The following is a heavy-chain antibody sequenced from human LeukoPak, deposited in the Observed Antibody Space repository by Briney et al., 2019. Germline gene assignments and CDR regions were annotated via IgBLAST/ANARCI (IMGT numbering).Heavy chain of an antibody. CDR2: ISGSGGSA. J-gene: IGHJ4*02. D-gene: IGHD4-23*01. Sequence: GGSLRLSCAASVFTFDSYSMSWVRQAPGKGLEWVSIISGSGGSAYYADSVKGRFTISRDNSKNTQYLQMNSLRAEDTAVYYCARRYGGSEFSYDYWGQGTLVTVSS. CDR3: ARRYGGSEFSYDY. CDR1: VFTFDSYS. V-gene: IGHV3-23*01.